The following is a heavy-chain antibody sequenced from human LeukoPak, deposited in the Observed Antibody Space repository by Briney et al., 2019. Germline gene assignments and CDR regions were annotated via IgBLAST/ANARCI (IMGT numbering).Heavy chain of an antibody. D-gene: IGHD6-19*01. CDR1: GGSISSSSYY. CDR3: ARAKTVAGTLDY. J-gene: IGHJ4*02. Sequence: SETLSLTCTVSGGSISSSSYYWGWIRQPPGKGLEWIGSIYYSGSTYYNPSLKSRVTISVDTSKNQFSLKLSSVTAADTAVYYCARAKTVAGTLDYWGQGTLVTVSS. V-gene: IGHV4-39*07. CDR2: IYYSGST.